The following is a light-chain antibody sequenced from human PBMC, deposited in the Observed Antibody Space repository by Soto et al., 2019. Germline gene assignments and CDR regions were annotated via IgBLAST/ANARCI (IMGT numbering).Light chain of an antibody. CDR3: KSYTSRNTVV. Sequence: QSALTQPASVSGSPEQSITISCTGTSSDVGGHKFVSWYQQHPGKAPKLMIYEVSNRPSGISNRFSGSKSDNTASLTISGLQAGDEADYYCKSYTSRNTVVFGGGTKLTVL. J-gene: IGLJ2*01. V-gene: IGLV2-14*01. CDR2: EVS. CDR1: SSDVGGHKF.